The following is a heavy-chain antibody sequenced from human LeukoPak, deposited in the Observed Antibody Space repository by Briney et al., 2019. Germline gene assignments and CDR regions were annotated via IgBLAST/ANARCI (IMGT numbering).Heavy chain of an antibody. CDR2: IYYSGTT. V-gene: IGHV4-59*01. Sequence: SETLSLTCTVSGASISSSYWSWIRQPPGKGLEWIGYIYYSGTTKYNPSLKSRVTISVDTSKNQFSLKVNSVTAADTAVYYCARGQPQRYSSGWYVKWFDPWGQGTLVTVSS. CDR1: GASISSSY. J-gene: IGHJ5*02. CDR3: ARGQPQRYSSGWYVKWFDP. D-gene: IGHD6-19*01.